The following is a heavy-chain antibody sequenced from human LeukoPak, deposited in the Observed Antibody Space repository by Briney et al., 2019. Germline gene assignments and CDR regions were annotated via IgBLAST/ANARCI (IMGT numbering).Heavy chain of an antibody. CDR1: GFTFSTYD. D-gene: IGHD2-2*01. J-gene: IGHJ3*02. V-gene: IGHV3-13*01. CDR3: ARGASIGFDI. CDR2: IGSSGDT. Sequence: GGSLRLSCAASGFTFSTYDFHWVRQDTGKGLEWVSSIGSSGDTFYSGSAKGRFTISRENGKSSFYLQMNSLQTGDTALYYCARGASIGFDIWGQGTMVTVSS.